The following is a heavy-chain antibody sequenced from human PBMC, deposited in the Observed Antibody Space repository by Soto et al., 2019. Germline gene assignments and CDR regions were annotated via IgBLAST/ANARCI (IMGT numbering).Heavy chain of an antibody. J-gene: IGHJ5*02. CDR3: TRDASRDSSARGWFDP. CDR2: ISSNSAYI. D-gene: IGHD6-13*01. Sequence: PEASLRLSCAASGFTFRSFTMNWGRQAPWKGLEWVSTISSNSAYIYYTDALRGRFTISRDNAKNSLHLQMNSLRAEDTAVYYCTRDASRDSSARGWFDPWGPGTLVTVSS. CDR1: GFTFRSFT. V-gene: IGHV3-21*01.